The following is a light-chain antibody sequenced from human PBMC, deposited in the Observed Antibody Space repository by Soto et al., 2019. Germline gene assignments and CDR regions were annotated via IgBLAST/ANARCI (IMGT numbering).Light chain of an antibody. V-gene: IGLV1-40*01. Sequence: QSVLTQPPSVSGAPGQRVTISCTGSSSNIGAGYDVHWYQQLPGTAPKLLIYGNINRPSGVPDRFSGSKSGTSASLAITGLQAEDEAYYYCSSFAGSNNFPYVFGTGTKVTVL. CDR2: GNI. CDR1: SSNIGAGYD. J-gene: IGLJ1*01. CDR3: SSFAGSNNFPYV.